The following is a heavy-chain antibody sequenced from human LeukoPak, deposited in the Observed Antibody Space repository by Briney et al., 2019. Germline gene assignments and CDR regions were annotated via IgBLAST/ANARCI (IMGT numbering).Heavy chain of an antibody. CDR2: IIPIFGTA. Sequence: SVKVPCKASGGTFSSYAISWVRQAPGQGLEWMGGIIPIFGTANYAQKFQGRVTITADESTSTAYMELSSLRSEDTAVYYCARVSTMTYYYDSSGYEIWGQGTLVTVSS. CDR1: GGTFSSYA. V-gene: IGHV1-69*13. CDR3: ARVSTMTYYYDSSGYEI. J-gene: IGHJ4*02. D-gene: IGHD3-22*01.